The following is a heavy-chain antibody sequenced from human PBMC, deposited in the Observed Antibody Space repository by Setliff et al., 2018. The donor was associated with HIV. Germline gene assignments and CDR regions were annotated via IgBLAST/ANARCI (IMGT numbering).Heavy chain of an antibody. CDR2: INHSGST. J-gene: IGHJ5*02. D-gene: IGHD5-12*01. CDR1: GESFSGYY. V-gene: IGHV4-34*01. CDR3: ARCRGMATIPS. Sequence: SETLSLTCAVYGESFSGYYWNWIRQSPGKGLEWIGEINHSGSTNYNPSLKSRVIISIDTSKKQFSLKLTSVTAADTATYYCARCRGMATIPSWGQGTLVTVFS.